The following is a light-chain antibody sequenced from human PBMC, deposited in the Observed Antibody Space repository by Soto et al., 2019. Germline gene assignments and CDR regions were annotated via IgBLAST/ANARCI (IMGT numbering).Light chain of an antibody. CDR3: QQYGSSPS. V-gene: IGKV3-20*01. J-gene: IGKJ4*01. CDR2: GTS. CDR1: ERIYSAY. Sequence: VLTQSPGTRSVSRGERATLSCGASERIYSAYLGWYQQKPGQAPRLLIYGTSSRATGIPDRFSGIGSGTDFTLTISRMEPEDFAVYYCQQYGSSPSFGGGTKVDIK.